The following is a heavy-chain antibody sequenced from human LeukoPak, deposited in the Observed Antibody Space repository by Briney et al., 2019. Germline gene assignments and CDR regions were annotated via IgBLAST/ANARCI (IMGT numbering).Heavy chain of an antibody. D-gene: IGHD6-19*01. CDR2: IRYDGSNK. J-gene: IGHJ4*02. V-gene: IGHV3-30*02. CDR1: GFTFRNYG. Sequence: GGSLRLSCVASGFTFRNYGMHWVRQAPGKGLEWVAFIRYDGSNKYYADSVKGRFTISRDNSKNTLYLQMNSLRAEDTAVYYCAKGVAVAGSFDYWGQGTLVTVSS. CDR3: AKGVAVAGSFDY.